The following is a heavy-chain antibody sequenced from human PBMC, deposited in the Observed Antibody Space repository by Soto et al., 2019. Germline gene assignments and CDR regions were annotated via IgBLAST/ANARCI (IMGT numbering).Heavy chain of an antibody. CDR3: ARDFRWLVPDC. CDR1: GFIFRNYG. J-gene: IGHJ4*02. D-gene: IGHD6-19*01. V-gene: IGHV3-33*01. Sequence: ESGGDVVQPGRSLRLSCAASGFIFRNYGMHWVRQAPGKGLEWVAVIWYDGSNKYYADSVKGRFTISRDNSKNTLYLQMNSLRVEDKAVYYCARDFRWLVPDCWGQGTLVTVSS. CDR2: IWYDGSNK.